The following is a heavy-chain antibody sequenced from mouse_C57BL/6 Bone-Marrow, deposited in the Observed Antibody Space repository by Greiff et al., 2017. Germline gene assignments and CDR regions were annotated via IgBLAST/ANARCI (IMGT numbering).Heavy chain of an antibody. D-gene: IGHD2-4*01. J-gene: IGHJ1*03. CDR2: ISNLAYSI. CDR1: GFTFSDYG. Sequence: EVHLVESGGGLVQPGGSLKLSCAASGFTFSDYGMAWVRQAPRKGPEWVAFISNLAYSIYYADTVTGRFTISRANAKNTLYLEMSSLRSEDTYRYYCARGDDYDGDWYFDVGGTGNTGTVYS. CDR3: ARGDDYDGDWYFDV. V-gene: IGHV5-15*01.